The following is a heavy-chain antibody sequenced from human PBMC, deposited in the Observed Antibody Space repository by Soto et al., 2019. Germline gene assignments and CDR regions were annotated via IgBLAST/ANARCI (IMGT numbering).Heavy chain of an antibody. Sequence: GGSLRLSCAAPGFTFSTYAMSWVRQAPGKGLEWVSAISGSGNNTYYADSVKGRFTISRDDSKSTLYLQMSSLRAEDTAVYYCARDPSHSYYTLFYYFDWYLGVWGQGTLVTVSS. CDR1: GFTFSTYA. J-gene: IGHJ4*02. D-gene: IGHD3-9*01. CDR2: ISGSGNNT. V-gene: IGHV3-23*01. CDR3: ARDPSHSYYTLFYYFDWYLGV.